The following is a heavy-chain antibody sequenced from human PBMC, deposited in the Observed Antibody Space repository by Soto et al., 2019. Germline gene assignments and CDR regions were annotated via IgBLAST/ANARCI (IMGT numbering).Heavy chain of an antibody. CDR3: AKGGLPRKHFDS. CDR1: GSTFSSYA. V-gene: IGHV3-23*01. J-gene: IGHJ4*02. D-gene: IGHD5-18*01. CDR2: ISGSGGST. Sequence: GGSLRLSCAASGSTFSSYAMSWVRQAPGKGLEWVSAISGSGGSTYYADSVKGRFTISRDNSKNTLYLQMNSLRAEDTAVYYCAKGGLPRKHFDSWGQGTLATVYS.